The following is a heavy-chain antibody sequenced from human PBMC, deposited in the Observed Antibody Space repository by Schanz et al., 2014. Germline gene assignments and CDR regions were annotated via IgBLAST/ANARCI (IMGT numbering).Heavy chain of an antibody. V-gene: IGHV4-34*01. CDR3: ARGGSRSSLEY. CDR2: ITHSGST. CDR1: GASFRGYY. D-gene: IGHD6-13*01. Sequence: QVQLQQWGAGLLKPSETLSLTCTVYGASFRGYYWTWIRQPPGKGLEWIGEITHSGSTNYNPSLKIRITISLDPSKNQFSVKVRSVTAADTAVYYCARGGSRSSLEYWGQGTLVTVSS. J-gene: IGHJ4*02.